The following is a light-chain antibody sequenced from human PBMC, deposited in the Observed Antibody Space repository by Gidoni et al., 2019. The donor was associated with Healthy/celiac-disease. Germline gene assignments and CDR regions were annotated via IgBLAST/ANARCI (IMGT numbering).Light chain of an antibody. CDR1: QSVSSN. CDR2: GAS. J-gene: IGKJ1*01. V-gene: IGKV3-15*01. Sequence: EIVMTQYPATLSVSPGERATLSCRASQSVSSNLAWYQQKPGQAPRLLIYGASTRATGIPASFSGSGSGTAFTLTISSLQSEDFAVYYCQQYNNWPRTFGQGTKVEIK. CDR3: QQYNNWPRT.